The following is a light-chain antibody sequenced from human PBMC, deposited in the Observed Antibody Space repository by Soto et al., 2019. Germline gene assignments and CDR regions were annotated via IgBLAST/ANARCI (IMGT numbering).Light chain of an antibody. CDR1: QSISSW. V-gene: IGKV1-5*01. CDR2: DAY. Sequence: DIQLIQSPSTLSASEGDRVTITCRASQSISSWLAWYQQKPGKAPKLLIYDAYSLESGGPSRFSGSGSGTEFTLTISSLQPDDFATYYCQQYNSYGTFGQGTKVDSK. CDR3: QQYNSYGT. J-gene: IGKJ1*01.